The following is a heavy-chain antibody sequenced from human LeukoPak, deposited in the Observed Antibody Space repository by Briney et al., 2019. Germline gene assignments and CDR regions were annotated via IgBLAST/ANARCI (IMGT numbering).Heavy chain of an antibody. V-gene: IGHV1-2*02. CDR1: GYTFTCYY. J-gene: IGHJ6*02. Sequence: GASVKVSCKASGYTFTCYYMHWVRQAPGQGLEWMGWINPNSGGTNYAQKFQGRVTMTRDTSISTAYMELSRLRSDDTAVYYCARGSQYYGSGNFYYYYGMDVWGQGTTVTVSS. CDR3: ARGSQYYGSGNFYYYYGMDV. CDR2: INPNSGGT. D-gene: IGHD3-10*01.